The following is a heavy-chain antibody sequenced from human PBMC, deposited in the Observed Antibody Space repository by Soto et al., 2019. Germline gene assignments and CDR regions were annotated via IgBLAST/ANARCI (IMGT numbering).Heavy chain of an antibody. Sequence: SETLSLTCAVSGYSISSGYYWGWIRQPPGKGLEWIGSIYHSGSTYYNPSLKSRVTISVDTSKNQFSLKLTSVTAADTAIYYCARHAGGGRFYYGMDGWGQGTTVTVSS. CDR3: ARHAGGGRFYYGMDG. J-gene: IGHJ6*02. CDR2: IYHSGST. D-gene: IGHD2-15*01. V-gene: IGHV4-38-2*01. CDR1: GYSISSGYY.